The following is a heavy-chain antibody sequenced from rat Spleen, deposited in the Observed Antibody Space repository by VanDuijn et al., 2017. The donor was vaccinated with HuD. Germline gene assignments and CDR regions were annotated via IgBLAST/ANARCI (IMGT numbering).Heavy chain of an antibody. CDR3: ARDYGQGWVLDA. J-gene: IGHJ4*01. D-gene: IGHD1-7*01. CDR2: MWYDGDT. CDR1: GFSLTSYS. Sequence: QVQLKESGPGLVQPSETLSLTCTVSGFSLTSYSVSWIRQPSGKGPEWMGRMWYDGDTAYNLTLKSRLSISRDTSKNQVFLTMNRLQTDDTGTYYCARDYGQGWVLDAWGQGASVTVSS. V-gene: IGHV2-34*01.